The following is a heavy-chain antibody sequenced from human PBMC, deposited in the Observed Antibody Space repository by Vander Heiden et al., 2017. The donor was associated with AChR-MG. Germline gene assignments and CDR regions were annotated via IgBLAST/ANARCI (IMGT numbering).Heavy chain of an antibody. D-gene: IGHD3-10*01. CDR1: GFTFSSYG. CDR2: IRYDGSNK. J-gene: IGHJ4*02. CDR3: AKPTMGLYYFDY. Sequence: QVQLVESGGGVVQSGGSLRLSCAASGFTFSSYGMHWVRQAPGKGLEWVAFIRYDGSNKYYADSVKGRFTISRDNSKNTLYLQMNSLRAEDTAVYYCAKPTMGLYYFDYWGQGTLVTVSS. V-gene: IGHV3-30*02.